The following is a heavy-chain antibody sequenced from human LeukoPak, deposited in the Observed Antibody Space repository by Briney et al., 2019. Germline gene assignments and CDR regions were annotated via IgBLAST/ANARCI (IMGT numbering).Heavy chain of an antibody. V-gene: IGHV3-48*01. CDR3: AKGLPDYYDSSGHTVDFDY. Sequence: GRSLRLSCAASGLTFSRYAMHWVRQAPGKGLGWVSYISSSSSTIYYADSVKGRFTISRDNAKNSLYLQMNSLRAEDTAVYYCAKGLPDYYDSSGHTVDFDYWGQGTLVTVSS. CDR2: ISSSSSTI. J-gene: IGHJ4*02. D-gene: IGHD3-22*01. CDR1: GLTFSRYA.